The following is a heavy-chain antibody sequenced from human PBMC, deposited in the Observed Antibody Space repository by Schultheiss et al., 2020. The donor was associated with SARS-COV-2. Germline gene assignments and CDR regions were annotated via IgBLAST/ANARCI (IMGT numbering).Heavy chain of an antibody. CDR1: GGSISSSSYY. D-gene: IGHD6-13*01. Sequence: GSLRLSCTVSGGSISSSSYYWGWIRQPPGKGLEWIGYIYYSGSTNYNPSLKSRVTMSVDTSKNQFSLKLSSVTAADTAVYYCARVGAKGIAAAGQIDYWGQGTLVTVSS. CDR2: IYYSGST. V-gene: IGHV4-61*05. CDR3: ARVGAKGIAAAGQIDY. J-gene: IGHJ4*02.